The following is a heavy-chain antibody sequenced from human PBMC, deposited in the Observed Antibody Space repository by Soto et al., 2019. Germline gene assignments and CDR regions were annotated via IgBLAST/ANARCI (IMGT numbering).Heavy chain of an antibody. D-gene: IGHD3-10*01. V-gene: IGHV1-69*01. CDR2: IIPLFCTT. CDR3: AAELGFGKLSVV. CDR1: GDTFKNCV. J-gene: IGHJ6*04. Sequence: QVQVVQSGVEVRRPGSSVKVSCKASGDTFKNCVISWGRQAPGQGLEWMGGIIPLFCTTDFAQRFQGRRTITTDESTTTAYMELSRLRSADTATYYCAAELGFGKLSVVWGEGTTVIVSS.